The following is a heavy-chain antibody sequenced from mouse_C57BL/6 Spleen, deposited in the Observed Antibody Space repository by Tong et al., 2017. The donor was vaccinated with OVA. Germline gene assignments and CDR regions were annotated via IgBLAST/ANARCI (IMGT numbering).Heavy chain of an antibody. Sequence: VQLQESGPELVKPGASVKMSCKASGYTFTDYNIHWVKQSHGKSLEWIGRIDPNSGGTKYNEKFKSKATLTVDKPSSTAYMQLSSLTSEDSAVYYCARAYYGAAGDYWGQGTSVTVSS. D-gene: IGHD1-1*01. V-gene: IGHV1-72*01. J-gene: IGHJ4*01. CDR2: IDPNSGGT. CDR1: GYTFTDYN. CDR3: ARAYYGAAGDY.